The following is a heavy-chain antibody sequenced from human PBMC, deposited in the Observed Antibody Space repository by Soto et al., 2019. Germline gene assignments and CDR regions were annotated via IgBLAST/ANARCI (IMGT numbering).Heavy chain of an antibody. V-gene: IGHV6-1*01. Sequence: SQTLSLTCDISGDSVTSNRAAWNWIRQSPSRGLEWLGRTYYRSKWYNDYGTSVKGRITFNADPSKNQLSLQLNSVTPEDTAVYYCTGGTTFTSSFWFDPWGQGTLVTVSS. J-gene: IGHJ5*02. D-gene: IGHD1-1*01. CDR1: GDSVTSNRAA. CDR3: TGGTTFTSSFWFDP. CDR2: TYYRSKWYN.